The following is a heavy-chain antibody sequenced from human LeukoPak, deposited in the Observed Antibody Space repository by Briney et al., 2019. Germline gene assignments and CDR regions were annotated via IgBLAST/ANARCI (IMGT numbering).Heavy chain of an antibody. CDR3: ARDNASLRIVGMHDAFDI. V-gene: IGHV4-61*02. CDR1: GGSISDGTYY. J-gene: IGHJ3*02. Sequence: SQTVSLTCTVSGGSISDGTYYWSWIRQPAGKGLEWIGRVYTTGSTNYNPSLKSRVTISLDTSKNQFSLKLTSVTAADTAVYYCARDNASLRIVGMHDAFDIWGQGTMVTVSS. D-gene: IGHD2/OR15-2a*01. CDR2: VYTTGST.